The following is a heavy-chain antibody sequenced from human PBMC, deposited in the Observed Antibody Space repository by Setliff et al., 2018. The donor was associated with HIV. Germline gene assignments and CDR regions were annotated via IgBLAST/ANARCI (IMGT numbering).Heavy chain of an antibody. J-gene: IGHJ4*02. D-gene: IGHD2-15*01. CDR3: AATYCRGGGRDCPQMYDY. V-gene: IGHV4-34*01. Sequence: SETLSLTCAIYGGSFSGNYWSWIRQPPGKGLEWIGEINYSGTTNHNPFLKGRVTISVDTSKKQFSLKLNSVTAADSAIYYCAATYCRGGGRDCPQMYDYWGQGSLVTVSS. CDR2: INYSGTT. CDR1: GGSFSGNY.